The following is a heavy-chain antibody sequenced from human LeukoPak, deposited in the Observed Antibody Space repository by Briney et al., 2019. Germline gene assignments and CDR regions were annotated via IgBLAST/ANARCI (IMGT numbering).Heavy chain of an antibody. CDR3: ARAFVGAAYFDY. J-gene: IGHJ4*02. CDR2: IIPLLGTA. D-gene: IGHD1-26*01. V-gene: IGHV1-69*05. Sequence: SVKVSCKASGGTFSSYAISWVRQAPGQGLEWMGGIIPLLGTADYAQKFQGRVTITTDESTTTAYMELSSLRSEDTAMYYCARAFVGAAYFDYWGQGTLVTVSS. CDR1: GGTFSSYA.